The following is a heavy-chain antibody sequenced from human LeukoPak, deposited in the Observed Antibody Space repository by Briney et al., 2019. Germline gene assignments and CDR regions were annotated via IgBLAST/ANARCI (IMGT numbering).Heavy chain of an antibody. Sequence: PGGSLRLSCAASGFSFTNAWMSWVRQAPGKGLEWVGRIKSKTDGETRDYAAPVRGRFAISRDDSKNTLFLLMNSLKSDDTAVYFCITDPGDYEDFWGQGTLLTVSS. V-gene: IGHV3-15*01. CDR2: IKSKTDGETR. CDR1: GFSFTNAW. J-gene: IGHJ4*02. CDR3: ITDPGDYEDF. D-gene: IGHD4-17*01.